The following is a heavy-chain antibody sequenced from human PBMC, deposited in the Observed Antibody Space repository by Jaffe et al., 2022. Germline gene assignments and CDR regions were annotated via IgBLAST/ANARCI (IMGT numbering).Heavy chain of an antibody. Sequence: EVQLVESGGGLVQPGGSLRVSCAASGFTVSSNYMSWVRQAPGKGLEWVSVIYSGGSTYYADSVKGRFTISRDNSKNTLYLQMNSLRAEDTAVYYCARGTYGSGSYPLDYWGQGTLVTVSS. CDR3: ARGTYGSGSYPLDY. CDR1: GFTVSSNY. J-gene: IGHJ4*02. V-gene: IGHV3-66*02. D-gene: IGHD3-10*01. CDR2: IYSGGST.